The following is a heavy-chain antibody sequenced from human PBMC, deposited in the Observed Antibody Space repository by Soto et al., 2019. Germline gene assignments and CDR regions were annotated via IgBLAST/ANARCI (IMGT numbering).Heavy chain of an antibody. D-gene: IGHD5-18*01. CDR1: GFTFSSYW. Sequence: GGSLRLSCAASGFTFSSYWMSWVSQAPGKGLEWVANIKQDGSEKYYVDSVKGRFTISRDNAKNSLYLQMNSLRAEDTAVYYCARLTEYSYYYYYSGMDVWGQGTTVTVSS. J-gene: IGHJ6*02. CDR2: IKQDGSEK. CDR3: ARLTEYSYYYYYSGMDV. V-gene: IGHV3-7*01.